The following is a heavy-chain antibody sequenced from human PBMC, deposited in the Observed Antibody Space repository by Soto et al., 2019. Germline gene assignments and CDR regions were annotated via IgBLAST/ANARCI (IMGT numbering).Heavy chain of an antibody. V-gene: IGHV3-30-3*01. D-gene: IGHD6-19*01. J-gene: IGHJ4*02. CDR2: ISYDGSNK. CDR3: ARDRAVAGTRRTQHDY. Sequence: QVQLVESGGGVVQPGRSLRLSCAASGFTFSSYAMHWVRQAPGKGLEWVAVISYDGSNKYYADSVKGRFTISRDNSKNTLYLQMNSLRAEDTAVYYCARDRAVAGTRRTQHDYWGQGTLVTVSS. CDR1: GFTFSSYA.